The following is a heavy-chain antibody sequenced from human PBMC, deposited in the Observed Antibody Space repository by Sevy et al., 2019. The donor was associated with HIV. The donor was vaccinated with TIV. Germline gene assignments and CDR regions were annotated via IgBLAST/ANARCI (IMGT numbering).Heavy chain of an antibody. J-gene: IGHJ6*02. CDR1: GFNFRSYD. Sequence: ASVKVSCKASGFNFRSYDIYWVRQAPGQGLEWMGWMNTNTGNTGFAQKFQGRVTMTRNSSISTAYMELSNLRSEDTAVYYCARVGGWHLRYGLDVWGQGTTVTVSS. D-gene: IGHD6-19*01. CDR2: MNTNTGNT. V-gene: IGHV1-8*02. CDR3: ARVGGWHLRYGLDV.